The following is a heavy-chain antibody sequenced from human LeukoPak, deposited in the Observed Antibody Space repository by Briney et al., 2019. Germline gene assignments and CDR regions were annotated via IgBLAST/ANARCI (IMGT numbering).Heavy chain of an antibody. CDR3: AKRSGSPHNFDY. CDR2: ISKDGGNK. V-gene: IGHV3-43*02. CDR1: GFTFDEHD. Sequence: GGSLRLSCAASGFTFDEHDMHWVRQVSGKGLEWVCLISKDGGNKHYADSVKGRFSISRDNNRNSLSLQMNSLRSEDTALYFCAKRSGSPHNFDYWGQGALVTVSS. D-gene: IGHD1-1*01. J-gene: IGHJ4*02.